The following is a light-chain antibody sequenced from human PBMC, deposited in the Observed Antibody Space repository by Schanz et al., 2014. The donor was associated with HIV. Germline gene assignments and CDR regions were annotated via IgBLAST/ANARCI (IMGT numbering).Light chain of an antibody. V-gene: IGKV3D-15*01. CDR2: DAS. Sequence: IVLTQSPVILSLSPGERATLSCRASQSVSSGYLAWYQQRPGQSPRILIYDASNRATGIPARFSGSGSETEFTLTIGSLQSEDFAVYYCLQCHNWPYTFGQGTKLEIK. CDR1: QSVSSGY. J-gene: IGKJ2*01. CDR3: LQCHNWPYT.